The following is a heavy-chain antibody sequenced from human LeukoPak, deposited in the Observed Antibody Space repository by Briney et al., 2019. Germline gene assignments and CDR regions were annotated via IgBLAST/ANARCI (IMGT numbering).Heavy chain of an antibody. CDR3: AKARGATREGFDY. CDR2: VSGSGATT. CDR1: GFTFNNYV. V-gene: IGHV3-23*01. Sequence: GGSLRLSCITSGFTFNNYVMTWVRQAPGKGLEWVSSVSGSGATTYYADSVRDRFTISRDKSRSVVYLQMNSLRAEDTALYYCAKARGATREGFDYWGQATLITFSS. D-gene: IGHD1-1*01. J-gene: IGHJ4*02.